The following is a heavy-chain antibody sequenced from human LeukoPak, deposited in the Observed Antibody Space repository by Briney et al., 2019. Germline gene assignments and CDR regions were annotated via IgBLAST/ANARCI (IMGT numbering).Heavy chain of an antibody. D-gene: IGHD3-10*01. CDR2: IFYSGST. J-gene: IGHJ4*02. CDR3: ARHFGHGSGYYFDY. CDR1: GGSISTSNYY. Sequence: SETLSLTCTVSGGSISTSNYYWGWVRQPPGKGLEWIGNIFYSGSTYYSPSLKSRVTISVDTSKNQFSLKLSSVTAADTAVYYCARHFGHGSGYYFDYWGQGTLVTVSS. V-gene: IGHV4-39*01.